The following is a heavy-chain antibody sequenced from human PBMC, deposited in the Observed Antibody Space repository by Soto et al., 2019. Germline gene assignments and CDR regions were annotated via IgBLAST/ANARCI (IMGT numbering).Heavy chain of an antibody. J-gene: IGHJ4*02. CDR3: AADVGDGGRLFEF. CDR1: GFAFNNYA. D-gene: IGHD2-15*01. CDR2: IDRTGGAT. Sequence: EVPLLESGGDLVQPGGSLRLSCVASGFAFNNYAMSWVRQAPGKGLEWVSTIDRTGGATHYADSVKGRFTISRDNSKDTLFLHMNILGVEDAAKYYCAADVGDGGRLFEFWGQGTLVTVSS. V-gene: IGHV3-23*01.